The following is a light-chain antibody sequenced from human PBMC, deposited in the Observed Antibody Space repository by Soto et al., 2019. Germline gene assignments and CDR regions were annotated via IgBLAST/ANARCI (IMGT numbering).Light chain of an antibody. V-gene: IGKV1-5*01. CDR3: QQYNRLWT. CDR1: QTSSSW. CDR2: DAS. Sequence: DIQMTQSPSTLSASVGDRVTIACRASQTSSSWLAWHQHKPGKDPKPLIYDASSLESGVPSRSSGSGSGTEFTLTISNLQPDDLATYYCQQYNRLWTFGPGTKVE. J-gene: IGKJ1*01.